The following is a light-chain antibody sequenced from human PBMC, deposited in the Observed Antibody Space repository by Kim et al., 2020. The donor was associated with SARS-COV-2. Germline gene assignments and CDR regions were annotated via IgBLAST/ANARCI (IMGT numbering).Light chain of an antibody. CDR2: AAS. J-gene: IGKJ4*01. CDR3: QQRGNPLT. CDR1: RSISYS. V-gene: IGKV3-11*01. Sequence: AGEGATRSWRALRSISYSLSWYQQKAGQAPRLLFYAASSRATGIPARFSGGGSGTDFTLTISSLEPEDFAVYYCQQRGNPLTFGGGTKVDIK.